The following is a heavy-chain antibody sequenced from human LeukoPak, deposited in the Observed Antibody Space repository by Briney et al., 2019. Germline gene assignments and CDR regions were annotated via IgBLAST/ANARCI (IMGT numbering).Heavy chain of an antibody. Sequence: GGSLRLSCAASGFTFSDYYMSWIRQAPGKGLEWVSYISSSGSTIYYADSVKGRFTISRDNAKNSLYLQMNSLRAEDTAVYYCARERYSDYYYYMDVWGKGTTVTVSS. V-gene: IGHV3-11*01. D-gene: IGHD1-14*01. CDR3: ARERYSDYYYYMDV. CDR1: GFTFSDYY. J-gene: IGHJ6*03. CDR2: ISSSGSTI.